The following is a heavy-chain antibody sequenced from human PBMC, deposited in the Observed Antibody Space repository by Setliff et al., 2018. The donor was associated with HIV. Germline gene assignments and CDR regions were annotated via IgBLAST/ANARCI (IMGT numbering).Heavy chain of an antibody. CDR2: INHSGST. J-gene: IGHJ4*02. CDR1: GGSFSGYH. CDR3: ARDRAAAAGDY. V-gene: IGHV4-34*01. Sequence: PSETLSLTCAVYGGSFSGYHWSWIRQPPGKGLEWIGEINHSGSTNYNPSLKSRVTISVDTSKNQFSLKLSSVTAADTAVYYCARDRAAAAGDYWGQGTLVTVSS. D-gene: IGHD6-13*01.